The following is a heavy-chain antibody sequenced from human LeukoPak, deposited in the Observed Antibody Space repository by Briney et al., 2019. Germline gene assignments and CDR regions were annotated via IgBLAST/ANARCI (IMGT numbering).Heavy chain of an antibody. V-gene: IGHV3-23*01. CDR1: GFTFSSYA. D-gene: IGHD6-13*01. Sequence: QPGGSLRLSCAASGFTFSSYAMSWVRQAPGKGLAWVSIISGSGDNTDYADSVKGRFTISRDNSKNTLSLQMNSLRVEDTAVYYCAREGLGAAAGTFDYSGQGTLVTVSS. CDR2: ISGSGDNT. J-gene: IGHJ4*02. CDR3: AREGLGAAAGTFDY.